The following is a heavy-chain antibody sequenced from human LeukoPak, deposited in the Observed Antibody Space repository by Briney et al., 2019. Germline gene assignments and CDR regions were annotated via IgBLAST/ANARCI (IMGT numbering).Heavy chain of an antibody. CDR2: ISGSGGST. Sequence: PGASLRLSCAASGFTFSSYAMSWVRQAPGKGLEWVSAISGSGGSTYYADSVRGRFTISRDNSKNTLYLQMNSLRAEDTAVYYCAKVLGVPAAYLDYWGQGTLVTVSS. CDR1: GFTFSSYA. V-gene: IGHV3-23*01. J-gene: IGHJ4*02. D-gene: IGHD2-2*01. CDR3: AKVLGVPAAYLDY.